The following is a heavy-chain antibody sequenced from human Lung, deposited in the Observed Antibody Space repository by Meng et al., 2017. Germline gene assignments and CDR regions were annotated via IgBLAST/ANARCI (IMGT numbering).Heavy chain of an antibody. Sequence: GQLVQTGAGVKKPGASVKVSCKPSGYNFPDYWPHWVRRAPGQGLEWMGRIDPKSGDTHYAQRFQGRVTMTGDTSISTAYMELSGLRSDDTAMYYCARDEDISAAGKLFGDYWGQGTLVTVSS. D-gene: IGHD6-13*01. CDR1: GYNFPDYW. J-gene: IGHJ4*02. V-gene: IGHV1-2*06. CDR2: IDPKSGDT. CDR3: ARDEDISAAGKLFGDY.